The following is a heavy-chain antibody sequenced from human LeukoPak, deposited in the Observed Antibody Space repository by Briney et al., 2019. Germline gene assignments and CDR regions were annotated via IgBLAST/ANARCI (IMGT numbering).Heavy chain of an antibody. CDR3: ATYGSGSYEFDYSFDY. D-gene: IGHD3-10*01. J-gene: IGHJ4*02. CDR1: GGTFSSYA. V-gene: IGHV1-69*13. CDR2: IIPIFGTA. Sequence: ASVKVPCKASGGTFSSYAISWVRQAPGQGLEWMGGIIPIFGTANYAQKFQGRVTITADESTSTAYMELSSLRSEDTAVYYCATYGSGSYEFDYSFDYWGQGTLVTVSS.